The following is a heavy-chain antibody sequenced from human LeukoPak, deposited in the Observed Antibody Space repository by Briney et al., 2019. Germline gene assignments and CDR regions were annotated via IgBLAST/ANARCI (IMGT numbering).Heavy chain of an antibody. CDR1: GFTVSSNY. D-gene: IGHD2-2*01. CDR3: ARVGRSSTSRYFDY. V-gene: IGHV3-53*01. J-gene: IGHJ4*02. CDR2: IYSGGST. Sequence: GGSLRLSCAASGFTVSSNYMSWVSQAPGKGLKWVSVIYSGGSTDYADSVKGRFTISRDNSKNTLYLQMNSLRAEDTAVYYCARVGRSSTSRYFDYWGQGTLVTVFS.